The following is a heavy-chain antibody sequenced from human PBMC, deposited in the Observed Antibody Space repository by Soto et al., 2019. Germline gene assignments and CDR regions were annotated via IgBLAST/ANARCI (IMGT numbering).Heavy chain of an antibody. CDR1: GFTIGEYW. J-gene: IGHJ4*02. D-gene: IGHD3-22*01. CDR2: IKQDGSEK. Sequence: LRLSCAASGFTIGEYWMSWVRQAPGKGLEWVANIKQDGSEKYYVDSVKGRFTISRDSAKNSLYLQMNSLRGEDTAVYYCARTIVVVVPDNFDHWGQGTLVTVSS. CDR3: ARTIVVVVPDNFDH. V-gene: IGHV3-7*01.